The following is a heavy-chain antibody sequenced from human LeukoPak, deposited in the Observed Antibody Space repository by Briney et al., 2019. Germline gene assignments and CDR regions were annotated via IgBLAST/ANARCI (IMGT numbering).Heavy chain of an antibody. V-gene: IGHV3-15*01. CDR1: GFTFTSAW. J-gene: IGHJ4*02. Sequence: GGSLRLSCAASGFTFTSAWMSWVRQAPGKGLEWVGRIKGKTAAGAPDYVASVKGRFTISRDDSKNTLFLQMNSLKTEDTAVYYCARGLIYYDSRGHYLAERPYFDYWGQGTLVTVSS. CDR3: ARGLIYYDSRGHYLAERPYFDY. CDR2: IKGKTAAGAP. D-gene: IGHD3-22*01.